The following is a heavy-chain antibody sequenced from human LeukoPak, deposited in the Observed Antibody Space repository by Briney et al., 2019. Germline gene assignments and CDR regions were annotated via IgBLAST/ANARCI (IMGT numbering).Heavy chain of an antibody. CDR3: ARGGPGTTVDY. CDR1: GFTVSSNY. D-gene: IGHD1-1*01. CDR2: IYSGGST. V-gene: IGHV3-53*04. Sequence: GVSLRLSCAASGFTVSSNYMSCVRQAPGKGLEWVSVIYSGGSTDYADSLKGRFTISRHNSKNTLYLQMDSLRPEDTAVYYCARGGPGTTVDYWGQGTLVTVSS. J-gene: IGHJ4*02.